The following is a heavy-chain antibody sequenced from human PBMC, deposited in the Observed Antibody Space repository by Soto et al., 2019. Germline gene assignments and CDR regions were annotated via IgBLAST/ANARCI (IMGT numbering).Heavy chain of an antibody. CDR3: ARVTEYRYYYGSGSGAFDI. Sequence: GASVKVSCKASGYTFTSYGISWVRQAPGQGLEWMGLISAYNGNTNYAQKLQGRVTMTTDTSTSTAYMELRSLRSDDTAVYYCARVTEYRYYYGSGSGAFDIWGQGTMVTVSS. CDR1: GYTFTSYG. CDR2: ISAYNGNT. V-gene: IGHV1-18*01. J-gene: IGHJ3*02. D-gene: IGHD3-10*01.